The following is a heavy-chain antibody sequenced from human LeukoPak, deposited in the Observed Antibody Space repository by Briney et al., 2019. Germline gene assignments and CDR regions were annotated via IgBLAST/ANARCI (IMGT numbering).Heavy chain of an antibody. D-gene: IGHD2-2*01. J-gene: IGHJ4*02. V-gene: IGHV4-30-4*08. CDR1: GGSISSGDYY. Sequence: SSETLSLTCTVSGGSISSGDYYWSWIRQPPGKGLEWIGYIYYSGGTYYNPSLKSRVTISVDTSKNQFSLKLSSVTAADTAVYYCAAGCSSTSCSTDYWGQGTLVTVSS. CDR3: AAGCSSTSCSTDY. CDR2: IYYSGGT.